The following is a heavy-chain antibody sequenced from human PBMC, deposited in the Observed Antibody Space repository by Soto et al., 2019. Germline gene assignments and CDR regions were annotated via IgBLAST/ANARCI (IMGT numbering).Heavy chain of an antibody. J-gene: IGHJ4*02. Sequence: GSLRRSWAASGLSWSSEAMRGVGQAPGKGLEWVSAISGSGGSTYYADSVKGRFTISRDNAKNTVYLQMNSLRADDTAVYYCARGGTSTTYWGLFYNWGQGTLVTVSS. D-gene: IGHD7-27*01. V-gene: IGHV3-23*01. CDR1: GLSWSSEA. CDR3: ARGGTSTTYWGLFYN. CDR2: ISGSGGST.